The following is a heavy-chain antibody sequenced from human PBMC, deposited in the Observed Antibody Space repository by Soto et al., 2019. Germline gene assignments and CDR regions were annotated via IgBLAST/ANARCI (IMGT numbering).Heavy chain of an antibody. CDR3: TTDNCRSSTCYLNF. D-gene: IGHD2-2*01. CDR2: IKSKIVGETT. CDR1: GIPFSSTY. J-gene: IGHJ4*02. Sequence: GGSLRLSCAASGIPFSSTYMNWVRQAPGKGLEWVGRIKSKIVGETTDYSAPVKGRFALSRDDSKNTVSLQMNSLKSEDTAIYYCTTDNCRSSTCYLNFWGQGALVTVSS. V-gene: IGHV3-15*07.